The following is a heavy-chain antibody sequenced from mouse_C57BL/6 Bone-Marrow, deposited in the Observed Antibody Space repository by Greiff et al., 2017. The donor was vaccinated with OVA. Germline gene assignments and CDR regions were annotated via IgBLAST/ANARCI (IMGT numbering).Heavy chain of an antibody. V-gene: IGHV3-6*01. CDR2: IRYDGSN. Sequence: EVQLVESGPGLVKPSQSLSLTCSVPGYSITSGYYWNWIRQFPGNKLEWMGYIRYDGSNNYNPSLKNRITITRDTSKNQFFLKLNSVTTEDTATSYCASGGVSGYDGGLYAMDYWGQGTSVTVSS. D-gene: IGHD2-2*01. J-gene: IGHJ4*01. CDR3: ASGGVSGYDGGLYAMDY. CDR1: GYSITSGYY.